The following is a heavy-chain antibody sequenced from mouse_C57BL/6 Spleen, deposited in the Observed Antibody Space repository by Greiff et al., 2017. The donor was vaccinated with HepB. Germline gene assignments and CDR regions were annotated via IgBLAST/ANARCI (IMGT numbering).Heavy chain of an antibody. J-gene: IGHJ2*01. CDR1: GFTFSSYA. D-gene: IGHD2-3*01. CDR2: ISDGGSYT. Sequence: EVKLMESGGGLVKPGGSLKLSCAASGFTFSSYAMSWVRQTPEKRLEWVATISDGGSYTYYPDNVKGRFTISRDNAKNNLYLQMSHLKSEDTAMYYCARAVDGYYYYFDYWGQGTTLTVSS. V-gene: IGHV5-4*03. CDR3: ARAVDGYYYYFDY.